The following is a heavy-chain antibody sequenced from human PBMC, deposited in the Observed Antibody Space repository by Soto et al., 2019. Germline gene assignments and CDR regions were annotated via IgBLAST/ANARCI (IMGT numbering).Heavy chain of an antibody. J-gene: IGHJ4*02. CDR2: IYHSGST. V-gene: IGHV4-4*02. Sequence: KPSETLSLTCAVSGGSISSSNWWSWVRQPPGKGLEWIGEIYHSGSTNYNPSLKSRVTISVDKSKNQFSLKLSSVTAADTAVYYCASRKGLTGYYTLDYWGQGTLVTVSS. CDR1: GGSISSSNW. CDR3: ASRKGLTGYYTLDY. D-gene: IGHD3-9*01.